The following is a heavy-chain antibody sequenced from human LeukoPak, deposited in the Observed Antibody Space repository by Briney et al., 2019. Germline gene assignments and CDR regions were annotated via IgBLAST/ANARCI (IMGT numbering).Heavy chain of an antibody. D-gene: IGHD2-2*01. V-gene: IGHV4-34*01. CDR1: GGSFSGYY. CDR3: ARGHCSSTSCYYTVRYFDL. CDR2: INHSGST. J-gene: IGHJ2*01. Sequence: SETLSLTCAVYGGSFSGYYWGWIRQPPGKGLEWIGEINHSGSTNYNPSLKSRVTISVDTSKNQFSLKLSSVTAADTAVYYCARGHCSSTSCYYTVRYFDLWGRGTLVTVSS.